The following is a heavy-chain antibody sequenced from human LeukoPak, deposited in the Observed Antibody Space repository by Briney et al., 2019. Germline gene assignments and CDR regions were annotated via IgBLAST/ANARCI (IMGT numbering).Heavy chain of an antibody. D-gene: IGHD6-19*01. CDR2: ISSSSSYI. Sequence: GGSLRLSCGASGFTFRNYWMNWVRQAPGKGLEWVSSISSSSSYIYYADSVKGRFTISRDNAKNSLYLQMNSLRAEDTAVYYCARDVRDSSGWAVDYWGQGTLVTVSS. CDR3: ARDVRDSSGWAVDY. J-gene: IGHJ4*02. CDR1: GFTFRNYW. V-gene: IGHV3-21*01.